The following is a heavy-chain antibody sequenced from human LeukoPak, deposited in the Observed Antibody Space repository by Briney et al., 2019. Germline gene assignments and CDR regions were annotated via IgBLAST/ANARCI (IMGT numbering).Heavy chain of an antibody. CDR2: IYSSGST. V-gene: IGHV4-4*09. Sequence: PSETLSLTCTVSGGSIISYYWSWIRQPPGKGPEWIGFIYSSGSTNYNPSLRGRLTISVDTSKNQFSLRLNSVTAADTAVYYCARHFKHVRSGTQHWFDPWGQGTLVTVSS. J-gene: IGHJ5*02. CDR3: ARHFKHVRSGTQHWFDP. D-gene: IGHD1-14*01. CDR1: GGSIISYY.